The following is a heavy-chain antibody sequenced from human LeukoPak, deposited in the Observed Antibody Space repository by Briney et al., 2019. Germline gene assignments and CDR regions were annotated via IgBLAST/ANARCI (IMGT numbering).Heavy chain of an antibody. CDR2: IYYSGST. J-gene: IGHJ6*03. CDR3: ARVGVYYYYYYMDV. D-gene: IGHD3-10*01. V-gene: IGHV4-39*07. Sequence: SETLSLTCTVSGGSISSSSYYWGWIRQPPGKGLEWIGSIYYSGSTYYNPSLKSRVTISVDTSKNQFSLKLSSVTAADTAVYYCARVGVYYYYYYMDVWGKGTTVTVSS. CDR1: GGSISSSSYY.